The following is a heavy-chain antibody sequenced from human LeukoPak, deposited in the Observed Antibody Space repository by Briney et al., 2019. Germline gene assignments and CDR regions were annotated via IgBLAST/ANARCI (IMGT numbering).Heavy chain of an antibody. D-gene: IGHD2-2*01. CDR3: ARGWDIVVVPAASYYFDY. V-gene: IGHV4-34*01. J-gene: IGHJ4*02. CDR1: GGSFSGYY. CDR2: INHSGST. Sequence: PSETLSLTCAVYGGSFSGYYWSWIRQPPGKGLEWIGEINHSGSTNYNPSLKSRVTISVDTSKNQFSLKLSSVTAADTAVYYCARGWDIVVVPAASYYFDYWGQGTLVTVSS.